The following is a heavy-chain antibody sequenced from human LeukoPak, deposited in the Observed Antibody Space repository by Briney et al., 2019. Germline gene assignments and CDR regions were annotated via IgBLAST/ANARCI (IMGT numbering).Heavy chain of an antibody. Sequence: PSETLSLTCFVSGGSISGYYWSWIRQPPGKGLEWIGYIYSSGGTNYNPSLKSRVTISLDTSKNQFSLRLSSVTAADTAVYYCARDFCSGGSCYSYFHYWGQGTLVTVSS. D-gene: IGHD2-15*01. V-gene: IGHV4-59*01. CDR1: GGSISGYY. CDR3: ARDFCSGGSCYSYFHY. J-gene: IGHJ4*02. CDR2: IYSSGGT.